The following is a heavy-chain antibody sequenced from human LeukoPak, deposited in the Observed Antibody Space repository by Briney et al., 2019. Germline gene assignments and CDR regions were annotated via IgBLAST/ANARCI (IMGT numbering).Heavy chain of an antibody. Sequence: NPGRSLRLSCAASGFTFISYAMSWVRQPPGKGLEWVGRIKRKTDGGTTDYAAPVKGRFTISRDDSKNTLYLQMNSLKTEDTAVYYCTTGRYPGWGQGTLVTVSS. CDR2: IKRKTDGGTT. D-gene: IGHD1-1*01. J-gene: IGHJ4*02. CDR1: GFTFISYA. CDR3: TTGRYPG. V-gene: IGHV3-15*01.